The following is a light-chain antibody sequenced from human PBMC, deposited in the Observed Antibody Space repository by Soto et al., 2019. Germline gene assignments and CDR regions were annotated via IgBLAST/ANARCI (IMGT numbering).Light chain of an antibody. J-gene: IGLJ3*02. Sequence: QTVVTQSPSASASLGASVKLTCTLSSGHSSYAIAWHQQQPEKGPRYLMKVNSDGSHTKGDGIPDRFSGSSSGADRYLTISSLQSEDEADYYCQTWVTGLWVFGGGTKLTVL. CDR3: QTWVTGLWV. CDR2: VNSDGSH. V-gene: IGLV4-69*02. CDR1: SGHSSYA.